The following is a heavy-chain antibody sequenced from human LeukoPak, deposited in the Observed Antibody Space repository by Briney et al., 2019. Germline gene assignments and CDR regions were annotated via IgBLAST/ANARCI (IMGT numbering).Heavy chain of an antibody. CDR3: ARATPRYNFGAEHFDY. CDR2: IFRTGNT. D-gene: IGHD5-18*01. CDR1: GASINIYY. V-gene: IGHV4-59*01. Sequence: SETLSLTCTVSGASINIYYWNWIRQTPGKGLEWIGYIFRTGNTKYNPSLESRVIISVDTSKSQFSLKMRSVTAADTAVYFCARATPRYNFGAEHFDYWGQGALVAVSS. J-gene: IGHJ4*02.